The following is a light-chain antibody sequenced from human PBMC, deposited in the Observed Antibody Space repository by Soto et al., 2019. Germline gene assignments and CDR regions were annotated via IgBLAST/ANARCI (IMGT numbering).Light chain of an antibody. V-gene: IGKV3-11*01. CDR2: DAS. Sequence: EIVLTQSPATLSLSPGERATLSCRASQSVSSYLAWYQQTPGQAPRLLIYDASNRATGIPARFSVSGSGTDFTLTISSLEPEDFAVYYCQQRSNWPPTFGQGTRLEIK. CDR3: QQRSNWPPT. J-gene: IGKJ5*01. CDR1: QSVSSY.